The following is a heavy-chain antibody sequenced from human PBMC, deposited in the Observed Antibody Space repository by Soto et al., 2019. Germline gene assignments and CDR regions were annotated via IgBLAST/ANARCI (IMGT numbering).Heavy chain of an antibody. V-gene: IGHV3-7*01. CDR1: GFTFSSYW. CDR3: ARDRRHYDFWSGYPYYYYYGMDV. Sequence: LRLSCAASGFTFSSYWMSWVRQAPGKGLEWVANIKQDGSEKYYVDSVKGRFTISRDNAKNSLYLQMNSLRAEDTAVYYCARDRRHYDFWSGYPYYYYYGMDVWGQGTTVTVSS. CDR2: IKQDGSEK. D-gene: IGHD3-3*01. J-gene: IGHJ6*02.